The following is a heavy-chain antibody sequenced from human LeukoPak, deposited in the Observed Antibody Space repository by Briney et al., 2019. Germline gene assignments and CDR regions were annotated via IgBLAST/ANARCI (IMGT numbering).Heavy chain of an antibody. CDR3: ARDPDGYFDY. J-gene: IGHJ4*02. CDR1: GFTLSSYA. Sequence: PGGSLRLSCAASGFTLSSYAMHWVRQAPGKGLEWVAVISYDGSNKYYADSVKGRFTISRDNSKNTLYLQMNSLRAEDTAVYYCARDPDGYFDYWGQGTLVTVSS. CDR2: ISYDGSNK. V-gene: IGHV3-30-3*01.